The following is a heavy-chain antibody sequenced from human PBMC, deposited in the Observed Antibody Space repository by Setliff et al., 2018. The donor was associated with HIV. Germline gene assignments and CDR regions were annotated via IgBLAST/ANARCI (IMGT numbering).Heavy chain of an antibody. CDR3: ARKQQVRWAWMPSHYNYGLDV. Sequence: SETLSLTCAVYSGSFSGYYWSWIRQPPGKGLEWIGEIDHGGSTRYNPSLKSRITMSVDTSKNQFSLRLSSVTAADTAVCYCARKQQVRWAWMPSHYNYGLDVWGPGTTVTVSS. V-gene: IGHV4-34*01. CDR2: IDHGGST. J-gene: IGHJ6*02. D-gene: IGHD1-1*01. CDR1: SGSFSGYY.